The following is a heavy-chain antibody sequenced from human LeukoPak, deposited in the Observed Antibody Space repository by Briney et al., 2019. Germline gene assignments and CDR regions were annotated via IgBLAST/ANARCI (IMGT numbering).Heavy chain of an antibody. D-gene: IGHD1-26*01. Sequence: SETLSLTCAVDGGSFSGYYWSWIRQPPGKGLEWIGEINHSGSTNYNPSLKSRVTISVDTSKNQFSLKLSSVTAADTAVYYCARGPWRIVGAVGAGYWFDPWGQGTLVTVSS. V-gene: IGHV4-34*01. J-gene: IGHJ5*02. CDR1: GGSFSGYY. CDR3: ARGPWRIVGAVGAGYWFDP. CDR2: INHSGST.